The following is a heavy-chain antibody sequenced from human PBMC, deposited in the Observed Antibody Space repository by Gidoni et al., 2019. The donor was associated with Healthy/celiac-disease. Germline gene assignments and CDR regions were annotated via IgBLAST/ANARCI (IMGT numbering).Heavy chain of an antibody. J-gene: IGHJ3*02. CDR1: VSTFTSYG. Sequence: QVQQVQSGAEVKKPGASVKVSCKASVSTFTSYGISWVRQAPGQGLEWMGWSSAYNGNTNYAQKLQGRVTMTTDTSTSTAYMELRSLRSDDTAVYYCARGVYYDSSGLNAFDIWGQGTMVTVSS. V-gene: IGHV1-18*01. D-gene: IGHD3-22*01. CDR2: SSAYNGNT. CDR3: ARGVYYDSSGLNAFDI.